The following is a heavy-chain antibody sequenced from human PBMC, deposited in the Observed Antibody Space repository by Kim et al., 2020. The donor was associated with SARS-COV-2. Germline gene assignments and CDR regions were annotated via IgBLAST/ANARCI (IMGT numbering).Heavy chain of an antibody. D-gene: IGHD5-12*01. CDR3: AKGGHFDD. Sequence: GGSLRLSCVASGFPFSTYTMSWARQAPGKGLEWVSAICGSGSVLCGGDGRTYYADSVKGRVTISRDNSKNTLYLQMNSLRADDTAVYYCAKGGHFDDWGPGTLVTVSS. V-gene: IGHV3-23*01. CDR1: GFPFSTYT. CDR2: ICGSGSVLCGGDGRT. J-gene: IGHJ4*02.